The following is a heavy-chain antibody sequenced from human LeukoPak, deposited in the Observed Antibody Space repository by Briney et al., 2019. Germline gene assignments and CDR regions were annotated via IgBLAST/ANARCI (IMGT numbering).Heavy chain of an antibody. CDR3: ARERRGYSGYQGRMDV. CDR2: IYYSGSA. V-gene: IGHV4-59*01. Sequence: SETLSLTCTVSGGSIRSYYSSWIPHPPGKGLEWIGYIYYSGSANYNPSLKSRVTISVDTSKNQFSLKLSSVAAADTAVYYCARERRGYSGYQGRMDVWGKGTTVTVSS. J-gene: IGHJ6*04. CDR1: GGSIRSYY. D-gene: IGHD5-12*01.